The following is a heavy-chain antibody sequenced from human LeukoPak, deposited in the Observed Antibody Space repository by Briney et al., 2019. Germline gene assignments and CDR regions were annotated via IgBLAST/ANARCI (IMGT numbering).Heavy chain of an antibody. CDR3: ARDHGDYPTIYYYYGMDV. CDR2: ISSSSSTI. D-gene: IGHD4-17*01. J-gene: IGHJ6*02. Sequence: GGSLRLSCAASGFTFSSYSMNWVRQAPGKGLEWVSYISSSSSTIYCADSVKGRFTISRDNAKNSLYLQMNSLRAEDTAVYCCARDHGDYPTIYYYYGMDVWGQGTTVTVSS. V-gene: IGHV3-48*01. CDR1: GFTFSSYS.